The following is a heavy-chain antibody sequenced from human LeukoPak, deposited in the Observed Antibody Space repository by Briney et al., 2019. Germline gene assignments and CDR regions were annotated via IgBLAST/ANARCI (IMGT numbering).Heavy chain of an antibody. CDR2: INPNSGGT. CDR3: ARDWELLAVLDY. Sequence: VASVKVSCKASGYTFTGYYMHWVRQAPGQGLEWMGWINPNSGGTNYAQKFQGRVTMTRDTSISTAYMELSRLRSGDTAVYYCARDWELLAVLDYWGQGTLVAVSS. D-gene: IGHD1-26*01. V-gene: IGHV1-2*02. J-gene: IGHJ4*02. CDR1: GYTFTGYY.